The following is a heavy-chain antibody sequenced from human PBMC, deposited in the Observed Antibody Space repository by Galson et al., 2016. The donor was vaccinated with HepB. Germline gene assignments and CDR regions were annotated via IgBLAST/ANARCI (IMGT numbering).Heavy chain of an antibody. CDR2: IWYDGSNK. V-gene: IGHV3-33*01. D-gene: IGHD3-22*01. CDR1: GFTFRSYG. Sequence: SLRLSCAASGFTFRSYGMHWVRQAPGKGLEWVAVIWYDGSNKYYAGSVKGRFTISRDNAKNSLYLQMNSLRDEDTAVYYCARVDEGYYYLIDYWGQGTLVTVSS. CDR3: ARVDEGYYYLIDY. J-gene: IGHJ4*02.